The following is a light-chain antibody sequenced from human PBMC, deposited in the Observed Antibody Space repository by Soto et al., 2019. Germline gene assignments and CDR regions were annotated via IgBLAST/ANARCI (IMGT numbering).Light chain of an antibody. CDR1: SSDVGGYNY. V-gene: IGLV2-14*01. J-gene: IGLJ1*01. CDR2: EVS. Sequence: QSVLTQPASVSGSPGQSITISCTGTSSDVGGYNYVSWYQQHPGKAPKLMIYEVSYRPSGVSNRFSGSKSANAASLTISGLQAEDEADYYCSSYTSSNTLVFGTGTKVTVL. CDR3: SSYTSSNTLV.